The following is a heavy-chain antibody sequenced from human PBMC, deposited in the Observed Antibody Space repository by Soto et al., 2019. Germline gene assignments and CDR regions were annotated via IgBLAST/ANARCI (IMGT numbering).Heavy chain of an antibody. V-gene: IGHV3-30*18. CDR3: AKDVSQYSSSWAWYFDY. D-gene: IGHD6-13*01. CDR2: ISYDGSNK. CDR1: GFTFSNYG. J-gene: IGHJ4*02. Sequence: QVQLVESGGGVVQPGRSLRLSCAVSGFTFSNYGMHWVRQAPGKGLEWVSVISYDGSNKYYADSVKGRFTISRDNSKNTLYLQMNSLRAEDTAVYYCAKDVSQYSSSWAWYFDYWGQGTLVNVSP.